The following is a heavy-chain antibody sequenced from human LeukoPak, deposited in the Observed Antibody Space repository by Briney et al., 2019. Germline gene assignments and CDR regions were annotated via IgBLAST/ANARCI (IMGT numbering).Heavy chain of an antibody. CDR1: GFTFRNAW. CDR3: ADLGDYRVG. D-gene: IGHD4-17*01. CDR2: IKSRTDGGAT. J-gene: IGHJ1*01. Sequence: GGSDSLFCAPSGFTFRNAWMSWVRQAPGKGLEWVGRIKSRTDGGATDYAAPVKGRFTISRDDSKNTLYLQINSLKTEDTAVYYCADLGDYRVGWGEDTRDTVSS. V-gene: IGHV3-15*01.